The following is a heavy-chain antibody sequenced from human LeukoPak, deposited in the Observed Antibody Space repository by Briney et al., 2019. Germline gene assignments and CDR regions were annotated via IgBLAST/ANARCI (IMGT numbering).Heavy chain of an antibody. J-gene: IGHJ4*02. CDR3: ARGTYSSSWGDFFDY. Sequence: GGSLRLSCAASGFTFSSYWMSWVRQAPGKGLEWVANIKQDGSEKYYVDSVKGRFTISRDNAKNSLYLQMNSLRVEDTAVYYCARGTYSSSWGDFFDYWGQGTLVTVSS. D-gene: IGHD6-13*01. V-gene: IGHV3-7*03. CDR2: IKQDGSEK. CDR1: GFTFSSYW.